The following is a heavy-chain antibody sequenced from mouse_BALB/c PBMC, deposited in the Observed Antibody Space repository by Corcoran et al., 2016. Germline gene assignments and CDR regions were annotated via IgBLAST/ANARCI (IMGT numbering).Heavy chain of an antibody. V-gene: IGHV9-1*02. CDR3: ARSDYGSSYAMDY. Sequence: QIQLVQSGPEMKKPVDTVKISCKASGYTFTNYGMNWVKQAPGKGLKWMGWINTYTGEPTYADDFKGRFAFSLETSASTAYLQINNLKNEDMATYFCARSDYGSSYAMDYWGQGPSVTVSS. D-gene: IGHD1-1*01. CDR2: INTYTGEP. J-gene: IGHJ4*01. CDR1: GYTFTNYG.